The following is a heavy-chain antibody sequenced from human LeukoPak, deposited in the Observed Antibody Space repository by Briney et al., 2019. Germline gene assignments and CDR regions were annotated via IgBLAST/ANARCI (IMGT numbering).Heavy chain of an antibody. V-gene: IGHV4-39*01. CDR3: ARTTMLPGPVDY. D-gene: IGHD3-10*01. J-gene: IGHJ4*02. CDR1: GASISSSSYY. Sequence: SETLSLTCTVSGASISSSSYYWGWIRQPPGKGLEWIGSIYYSGSTYYNPSLRSRVTISADTSKNRFSLQVSSVTAADTAVYYCARTTMLPGPVDYWGQGTLVTVSS. CDR2: IYYSGST.